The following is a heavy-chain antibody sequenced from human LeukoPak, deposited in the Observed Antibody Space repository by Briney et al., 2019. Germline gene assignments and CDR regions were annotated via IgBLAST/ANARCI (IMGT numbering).Heavy chain of an antibody. Sequence: GGSLRLSCTASGFTFSRNGTHWVRQAPGKGLEWVAFIKRDESEKWYVNSVRGRFTISRDNSKNTLYLHMNSLSAEDTAVYYCVKDVLFAVGDAFDIWGQGTMVTVSS. CDR1: GFTFSRNG. V-gene: IGHV3-30*02. D-gene: IGHD3-10*02. CDR2: IKRDESEK. CDR3: VKDVLFAVGDAFDI. J-gene: IGHJ3*02.